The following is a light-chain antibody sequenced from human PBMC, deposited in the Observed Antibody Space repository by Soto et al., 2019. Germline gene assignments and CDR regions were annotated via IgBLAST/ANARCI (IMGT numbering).Light chain of an antibody. V-gene: IGLV2-14*01. Sequence: QSVLTQPASVSGSPGQSITISCTGTSSDVGGYNYVSWYRLHPGKAPKLMIYEVSNRPSGVSNRFSGSKSGNTASLTISGLQAEDEADYYCQPYDSSLSGPNYVFGTGTKVTVL. CDR3: QPYDSSLSGPNYV. J-gene: IGLJ1*01. CDR1: SSDVGGYNY. CDR2: EVS.